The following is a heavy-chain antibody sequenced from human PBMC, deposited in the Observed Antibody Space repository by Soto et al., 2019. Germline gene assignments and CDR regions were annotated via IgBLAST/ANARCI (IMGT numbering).Heavy chain of an antibody. CDR1: GFTFSSYA. CDR2: ISGSGGST. D-gene: IGHD2-2*01. CDR3: AKSHCSSTICHFTTFDY. Sequence: GGSLRLSCAASGFTFSSYAMSWVRQAPGKGLEWVSAISGSGGSTYYADSVKGRFTISRDKSKNTLYLPMNSLRAEDTAVYYCAKSHCSSTICHFTTFDYWGQGTLVTVSS. J-gene: IGHJ4*02. V-gene: IGHV3-23*01.